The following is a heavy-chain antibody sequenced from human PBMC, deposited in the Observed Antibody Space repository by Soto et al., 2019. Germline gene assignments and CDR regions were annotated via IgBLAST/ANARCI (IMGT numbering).Heavy chain of an antibody. CDR1: GFTVSSNY. CDR2: IYSGGST. Sequence: EVQLVESGGGLVQPGGSLRLSCAASGFTVSSNYMSWVRQAPGKGLEWVSDIYSGGSTYYADSVKGRFTISRDNSKNTLYLQMNSLRAEDTAVYYCARMGDSSGYSGWFDPWGQGTLVTVSS. J-gene: IGHJ5*02. D-gene: IGHD3-22*01. CDR3: ARMGDSSGYSGWFDP. V-gene: IGHV3-66*01.